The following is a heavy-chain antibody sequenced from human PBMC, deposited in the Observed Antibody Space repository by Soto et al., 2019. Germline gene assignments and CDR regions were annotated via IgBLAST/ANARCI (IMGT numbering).Heavy chain of an antibody. CDR2: LYYSRTT. D-gene: IGHD6-13*01. CDR1: GASITTKS. Sequence: QVKLQESGPGLVKPSETLSLTCTVSGASITTKSWNWVRQSPGKGLEWIGYLYYSRTTNYNPSLKSRVTISIDTSKNQISLNLTSVTAADTAIYYCARGLSWSPYFDLWGQGTRVTVSS. V-gene: IGHV4-59*01. J-gene: IGHJ4*02. CDR3: ARGLSWSPYFDL.